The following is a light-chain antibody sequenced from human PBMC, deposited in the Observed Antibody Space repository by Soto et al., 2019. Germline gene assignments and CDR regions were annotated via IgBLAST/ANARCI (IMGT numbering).Light chain of an antibody. J-gene: IGLJ2*01. CDR2: QDS. CDR1: KLGDKY. Sequence: YELTQPPSVSVSPGQTASITCSGDKLGDKYACWYQQKPGQSPVLVIYQDSKRPSGIPERFSGSNSGNTATLTISGTQAMDEADYYCQAWDSSYVVFGGGTKLTVL. CDR3: QAWDSSYVV. V-gene: IGLV3-1*01.